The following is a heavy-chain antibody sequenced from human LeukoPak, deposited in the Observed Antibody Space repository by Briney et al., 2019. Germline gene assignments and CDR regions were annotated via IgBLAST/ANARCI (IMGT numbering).Heavy chain of an antibody. Sequence: GGSLRLSCAASGFPFNHAWMSWVRQAPGKGLEWLGRIKSKTNGGTTDYAASVKGRFTISRDDSKNTLYLQINSLKTEDTAVYYCTWVGARYYFDYWGQGTLVTVSS. J-gene: IGHJ4*02. CDR2: IKSKTNGGTT. D-gene: IGHD1-26*01. CDR1: GFPFNHAW. V-gene: IGHV3-15*01. CDR3: TWVGARYYFDY.